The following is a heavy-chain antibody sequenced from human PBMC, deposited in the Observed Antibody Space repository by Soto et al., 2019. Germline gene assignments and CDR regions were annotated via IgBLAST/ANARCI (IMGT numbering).Heavy chain of an antibody. J-gene: IGHJ1*01. CDR1: GYTFTGYY. CDR3: ARGSLELPRGYFQH. V-gene: IGHV1-2*04. Sequence: ASVKVYCKASGYTFTGYYMHWVRQAPGQGLEWMGWINPNSGGTNYAQKFQGWVTMTRDTSISTAYMELSRLRSDDTAVYYCARGSLELPRGYFQHWGQGTLVTVSS. D-gene: IGHD1-7*01. CDR2: INPNSGGT.